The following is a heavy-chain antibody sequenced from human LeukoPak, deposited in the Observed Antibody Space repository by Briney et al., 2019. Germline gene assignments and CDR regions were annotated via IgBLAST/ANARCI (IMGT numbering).Heavy chain of an antibody. CDR3: ARDRGDDYYYYYMDV. CDR1: GFTFSSYW. Sequence: GGSPRLSCAASGFTFSSYWMHWVRQAPGKGLVWVSRINSDGSSTSYADSVKGRFTISRDNAKNTLYLQMNSLRAEDTAVYYCARDRGDDYYYYYMDVWGKGTTVTVSS. D-gene: IGHD7-27*01. J-gene: IGHJ6*03. CDR2: INSDGSST. V-gene: IGHV3-74*01.